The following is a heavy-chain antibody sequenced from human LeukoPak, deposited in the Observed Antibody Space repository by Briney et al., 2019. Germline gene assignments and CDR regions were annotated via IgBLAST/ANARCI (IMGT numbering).Heavy chain of an antibody. Sequence: GGSLRLSCAASGFTFSTYAMSWVRQAPGKGLEWVAGITGNGGNRYYADAVKGRFTISRDNSRSTVYLQMNSLRAEDTALYYCAKDKSSSSSGWYLSDYRGQGTLVTVSS. CDR3: AKDKSSSSSGWYLSDY. D-gene: IGHD6-19*01. CDR1: GFTFSTYA. J-gene: IGHJ4*02. CDR2: ITGNGGNR. V-gene: IGHV3-23*01.